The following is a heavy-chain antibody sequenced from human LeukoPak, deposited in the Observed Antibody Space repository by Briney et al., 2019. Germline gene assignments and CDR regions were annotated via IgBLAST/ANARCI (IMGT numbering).Heavy chain of an antibody. CDR2: ISSSSSYI. Sequence: KPGGSLRLSCAASGFTFSSYSMNWVRRAPGKGLEWVSSISSSSSYIYYADSVKGRFTISRDNAKNSLYLQMNSLRAEDTAVYYCARDVGYGDYVGYWGQGTLVTVSS. CDR1: GFTFSSYS. J-gene: IGHJ4*02. CDR3: ARDVGYGDYVGY. D-gene: IGHD4-17*01. V-gene: IGHV3-21*01.